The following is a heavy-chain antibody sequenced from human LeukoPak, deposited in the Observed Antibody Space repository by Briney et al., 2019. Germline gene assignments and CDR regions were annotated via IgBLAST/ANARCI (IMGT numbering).Heavy chain of an antibody. CDR2: IYSGGST. Sequence: PGGSLRLSCAASGFTVSSNYMSWVRQAPEKGLEWVSVIYSGGSTYYADSVKGRFTISRDNSKNTLYLQMNSLRAEDTAVDYCARDSFTQRRSGWYGEDDAYWGQGTLVTVSS. CDR1: GFTVSSNY. CDR3: ARDSFTQRRSGWYGEDDAY. D-gene: IGHD6-19*01. V-gene: IGHV3-66*02. J-gene: IGHJ4*02.